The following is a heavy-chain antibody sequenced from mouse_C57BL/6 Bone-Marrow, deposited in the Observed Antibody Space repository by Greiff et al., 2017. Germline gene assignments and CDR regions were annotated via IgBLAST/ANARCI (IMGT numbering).Heavy chain of an antibody. D-gene: IGHD1-1*01. CDR1: GFNIKDDY. CDR2: IDPENGDT. Sequence: VQLQQSGAELVRPGASVKLSCTASGFNIKDDYMHWVKQRPEQGLEWIGWIDPENGDTEYASKFQGKATITADTSSNTAYLRLSSLTSEDTAVYYCTTDYYGSSYENYAMDYWGQGTSVTVSS. J-gene: IGHJ4*01. CDR3: TTDYYGSSYENYAMDY. V-gene: IGHV14-4*01.